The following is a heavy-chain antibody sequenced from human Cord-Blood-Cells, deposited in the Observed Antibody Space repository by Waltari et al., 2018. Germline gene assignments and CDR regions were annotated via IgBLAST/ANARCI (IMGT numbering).Heavy chain of an antibody. J-gene: IGHJ3*02. V-gene: IGHV1-8*03. CDR3: ARAIRGSYFPDAFDI. CDR1: GYTFTSYD. Sequence: QVQLVQSGAEVKKPGASVKVSCKASGYTFTSYDINWVRQATGQGLEWMGWMNPNSGNTGDAQKFQGRVTSTRNTSISTAHMELSSLRSEDTAVYYCARAIRGSYFPDAFDIWGQGTMVTVSS. CDR2: MNPNSGNT. D-gene: IGHD1-26*01.